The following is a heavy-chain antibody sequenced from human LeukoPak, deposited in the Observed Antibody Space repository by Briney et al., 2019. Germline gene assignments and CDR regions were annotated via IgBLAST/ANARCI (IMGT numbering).Heavy chain of an antibody. CDR1: GGSISSGGYY. V-gene: IGHV4-30-4*08. Sequence: PSQTLSLTCTVSGGSISSGGYYWSWIRQPPGKGLEWIGYIYYSGSTYYNPSLKSRVTISVDTSKNQFSLKLSSVTAADTAVYYCARGIVVVPAATPGYYFDYWGQGTLVTVSS. J-gene: IGHJ4*02. CDR3: ARGIVVVPAATPGYYFDY. CDR2: IYYSGST. D-gene: IGHD2-2*01.